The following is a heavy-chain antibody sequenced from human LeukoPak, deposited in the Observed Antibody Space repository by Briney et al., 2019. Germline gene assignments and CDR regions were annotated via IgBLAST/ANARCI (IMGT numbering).Heavy chain of an antibody. J-gene: IGHJ4*02. CDR2: IYPGDSDT. V-gene: IGHV5-51*01. D-gene: IGHD6-19*01. CDR1: EYSLTNYW. Sequence: GESLKISCKGSEYSLTNYWICWVRQMPGKGLEWMGIIYPGDSDTRYSPSFQGQVTISADKSISTAYLQWSSLKASDTAIYYCARSWVAGYGAVLDSWGQGTLVTVSS. CDR3: ARSWVAGYGAVLDS.